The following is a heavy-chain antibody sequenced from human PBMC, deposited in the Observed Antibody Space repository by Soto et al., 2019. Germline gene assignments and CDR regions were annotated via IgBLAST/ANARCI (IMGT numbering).Heavy chain of an antibody. J-gene: IGHJ1*01. Sequence: EVQLVESGGDLVQPGGSLRLSCAASGFTFSSYSMNWVRQAPGKGLEWVSYISSSSSTIYYAGSVKGRFTTSRDNAKNPLYLQMNSLRAEDTAVYYCARDGGDYKYFQHWGQGTLVTVSS. CDR3: ARDGGDYKYFQH. D-gene: IGHD2-21*02. CDR1: GFTFSSYS. V-gene: IGHV3-48*01. CDR2: ISSSSSTI.